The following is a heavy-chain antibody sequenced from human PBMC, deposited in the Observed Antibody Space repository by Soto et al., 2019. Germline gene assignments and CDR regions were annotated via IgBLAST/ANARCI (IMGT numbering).Heavy chain of an antibody. Sequence: ATLSVTYTVYDDSFRSPDYYWSWIRQPLGKGPEWIGYTYYNGDTKYNPALKSRVTMSVDTSKNQFSLRLSSVTAADTAVYFCARGTGYIDGWRTFDLWGRASLVTVYS. CDR2: TYYNGDT. CDR3: ARGTGYIDGWRTFDL. V-gene: IGHV4-61*08. D-gene: IGHD6-19*01. J-gene: IGHJ4*02. CDR1: DDSFRSPDYY.